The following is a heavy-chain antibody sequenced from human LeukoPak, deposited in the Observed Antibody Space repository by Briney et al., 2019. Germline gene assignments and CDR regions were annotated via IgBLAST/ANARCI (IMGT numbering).Heavy chain of an antibody. Sequence: SETLSLTCAVYGGSFSGYYWSWIRRPPGKGLEWIGEINHSGSTNYNPSLKSRVTISVDTSKNQFSLKLSSVTAADTAVYYCARVRGVRGVIMRFDYWGQGTLVTVSS. J-gene: IGHJ4*02. CDR1: GGSFSGYY. CDR2: INHSGST. V-gene: IGHV4-34*01. CDR3: ARVRGVRGVIMRFDY. D-gene: IGHD3-10*01.